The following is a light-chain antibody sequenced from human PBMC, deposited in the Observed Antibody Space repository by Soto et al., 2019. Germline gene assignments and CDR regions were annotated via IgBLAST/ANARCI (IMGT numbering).Light chain of an antibody. CDR3: QQSYTAPSIT. CDR1: QSISSS. V-gene: IGKV1-39*01. CDR2: GVS. Sequence: IQITQSPSSLSASVVDKVAITCRSSQSISSSLNWYQQKSGKAPNLLIYGVSRLQGGVPSRFSGSGSGTDFTLSISSLQPEDFATYYCQQSYTAPSITFGQGTRLEIK. J-gene: IGKJ5*01.